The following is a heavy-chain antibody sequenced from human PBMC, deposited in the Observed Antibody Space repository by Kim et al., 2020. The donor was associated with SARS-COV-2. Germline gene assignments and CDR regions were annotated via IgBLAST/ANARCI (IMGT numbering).Heavy chain of an antibody. CDR2: ISWNSGSI. J-gene: IGHJ3*02. Sequence: GGSLRLSCAASGFTFDDYAMHWVRQAPGKGLEWVSGISWNSGSIGYADSVKGRFTISRDNAKNSLYLQMNSLRAEDTALYYCAKDIGLVSSSWWDAFDIWGQGTMVTVSS. CDR1: GFTFDDYA. V-gene: IGHV3-9*01. CDR3: AKDIGLVSSSWWDAFDI. D-gene: IGHD6-13*01.